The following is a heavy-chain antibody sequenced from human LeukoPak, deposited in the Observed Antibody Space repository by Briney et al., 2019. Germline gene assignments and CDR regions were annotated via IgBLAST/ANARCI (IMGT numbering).Heavy chain of an antibody. V-gene: IGHV3-23*01. J-gene: IGHJ4*02. CDR2: LTGNGGRT. CDR1: GGPFSSLT. Sequence: GGSLRFSCAASGGPFSSLTMSWIRQSPGKGLEWVSGLTGNGGRTFYADSVKGRFTISRDNSKNTVFLQVHSLRTEDTAIYYCAMTLAGVLDSFDSWGQGTLVTVSS. D-gene: IGHD1-1*01. CDR3: AMTLAGVLDSFDS.